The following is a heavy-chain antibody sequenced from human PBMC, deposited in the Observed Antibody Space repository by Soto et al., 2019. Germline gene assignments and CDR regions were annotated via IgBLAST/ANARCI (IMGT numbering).Heavy chain of an antibody. Sequence: PGESLKISCXASGFTFSSYAMTWVRQAPGKRLEWVSGISGSGGTTSYTDSVKGRFTISRDNSKKTLFLEMKSLGVEDTAVYFCARDVWETTSRYYGLDLWGLGTTVTVSS. V-gene: IGHV3-23*01. D-gene: IGHD1-26*01. CDR3: ARDVWETTSRYYGLDL. CDR2: ISGSGGTT. J-gene: IGHJ6*02. CDR1: GFTFSSYA.